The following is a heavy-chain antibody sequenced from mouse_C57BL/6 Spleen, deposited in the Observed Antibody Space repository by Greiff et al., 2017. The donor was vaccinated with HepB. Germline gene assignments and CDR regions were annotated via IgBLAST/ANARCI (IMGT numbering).Heavy chain of an antibody. CDR2: IYPSDSET. CDR1: GYTFTSYW. Sequence: QVQLQQPGAELVRPGSSVKLSCKASGYTFTSYWMDWVKQRPGQGLEWIGNIYPSDSETHYNQKFKDKATLTVDKSSSTAYMQLSSLTSEDSAVYYCARRGGDYAMEYWGQGTSVTVSS. J-gene: IGHJ4*01. CDR3: ARRGGDYAMEY. V-gene: IGHV1-61*01.